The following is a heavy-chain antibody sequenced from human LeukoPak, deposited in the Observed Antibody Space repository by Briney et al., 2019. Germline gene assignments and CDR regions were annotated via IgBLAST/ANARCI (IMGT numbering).Heavy chain of an antibody. CDR2: IYYSGST. V-gene: IGHV4-59*01. CDR3: AARGRLGEPGIADY. Sequence: SETLSLTCTVSGGSISSYYWSWIRQPPGKGLEWIGYIYYSGSTNYNPSLKSRVTISVDTSKNQFSLKLSSVTAADTAVYYCAARGRLGEPGIADYWGQGTLVTVSS. D-gene: IGHD3-10*01. J-gene: IGHJ4*02. CDR1: GGSISSYY.